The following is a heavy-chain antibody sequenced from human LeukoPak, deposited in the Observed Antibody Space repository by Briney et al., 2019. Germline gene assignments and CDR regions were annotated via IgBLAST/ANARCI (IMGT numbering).Heavy chain of an antibody. J-gene: IGHJ4*02. D-gene: IGHD3-10*01. CDR3: ARRQSYYYGSGVDY. CDR1: GGTFSSYA. Sequence: GPSVKVSCKASGGTFSSYAISWVRQAPGQGREWMGGILPIFGTANYAQKCQGRVTITADESTSTAYMELSSLRSEDTAVYYCARRQSYYYGSGVDYWGQGTLVTVSS. V-gene: IGHV1-69*01. CDR2: ILPIFGTA.